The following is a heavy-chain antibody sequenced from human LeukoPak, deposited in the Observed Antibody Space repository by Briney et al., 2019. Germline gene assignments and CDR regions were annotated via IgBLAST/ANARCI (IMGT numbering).Heavy chain of an antibody. D-gene: IGHD6-19*01. CDR3: AKGEAVAGHYYYYGMDV. J-gene: IGHJ6*02. CDR1: GFTFSSYA. CDR2: ISGSGGST. V-gene: IGHV3-23*01. Sequence: PGGSLRLSCAASGFTFSSYAMSWVRQAPGKGLEWVSAISGSGGSTYYADSVKGRFTISRDNSKNTLYLQMNSLRAEDTAVYYCAKGEAVAGHYYYYGMDVWGQGTTVTVSS.